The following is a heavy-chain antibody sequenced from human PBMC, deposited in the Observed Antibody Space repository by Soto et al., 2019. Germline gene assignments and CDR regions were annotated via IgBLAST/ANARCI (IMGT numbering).Heavy chain of an antibody. CDR1: GFALITLGVC. CDR2: IYWNDDK. J-gene: IGHJ3*02. V-gene: IGHV2-5*01. CDR3: AHRPTIFGVGSAFDI. D-gene: IGHD3-3*01. Sequence: GSFRTLVNPTQTLTLTCTFSGFALITLGVCVGWIGQPPGKALEWLALIYWNDDKRYSPSLKSRLTITKDTSKNQVVLTMTNMDPVDTATYYCAHRPTIFGVGSAFDIWGQGTMVTVSS.